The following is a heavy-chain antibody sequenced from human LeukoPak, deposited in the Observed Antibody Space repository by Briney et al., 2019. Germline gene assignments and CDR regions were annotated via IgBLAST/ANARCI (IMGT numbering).Heavy chain of an antibody. CDR1: GGTFSSYA. D-gene: IGHD2-2*01. CDR3: AMSGTSRPRYDNLFDY. V-gene: IGHV1-69*05. CDR2: IIPIFGTA. Sequence: SVKVSCKASGGTFSSYAISWVRQAPGQGLEWMGGIIPIFGTANYAQKFQGRVTITTDESTSTAYMELSSLGSEDTAVYYCAMSGTSRPRYDNLFDYWGQGTLVTVSS. J-gene: IGHJ4*02.